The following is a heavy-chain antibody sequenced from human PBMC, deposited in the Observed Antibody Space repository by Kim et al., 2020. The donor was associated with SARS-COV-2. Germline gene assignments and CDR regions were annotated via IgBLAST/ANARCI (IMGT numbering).Heavy chain of an antibody. CDR2: INHSGST. CDR3: ARAVGLHYWYFDL. V-gene: IGHV4-34*01. Sequence: SETLSLTCAVYGGSFSGYYWSWIRQPPGKGLEWIGEINHSGSTNYNPSLKSRVTISVDTSKNQFSLKLSSVTAADTAVYYCARAVGLHYWYFDLWGRGTLVTVSS. CDR1: GGSFSGYY. D-gene: IGHD5-12*01. J-gene: IGHJ2*01.